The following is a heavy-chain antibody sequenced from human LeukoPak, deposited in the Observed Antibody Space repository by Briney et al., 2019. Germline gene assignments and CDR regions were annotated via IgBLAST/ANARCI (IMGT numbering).Heavy chain of an antibody. D-gene: IGHD4-17*01. V-gene: IGHV2-5*01. CDR2: IYWSDDK. J-gene: IGHJ4*02. CDR3: AHRTTPFNY. Sequence: GSGPTLVNPTQTLTLTCTFSGFSLSTSGVGVGWIRQPPGKALQWLALIYWSDDKLYSPSPKSRLTITKDTSKNQVVLTMTNMDPVDTATYYCAHRTTPFNYWGQGTLVTVSS. CDR1: GFSLSTSGVG.